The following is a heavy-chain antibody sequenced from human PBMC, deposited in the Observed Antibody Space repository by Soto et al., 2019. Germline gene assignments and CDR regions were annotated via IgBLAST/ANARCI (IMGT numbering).Heavy chain of an antibody. CDR1: RFTFSSYA. CDR2: ISGSGGGT. Sequence: EVQLLESGGGLVQPGGSLRLSCAASRFTFSSYAMSRVRQAPEKGLERISAISGSGGGTYYADSVKGRFTISRDNSKNTLYLQMNSLRAEDTAVYYCAKGVATINPGRFDYWGQGTLVTVSS. V-gene: IGHV3-23*01. CDR3: AKGVATINPGRFDY. D-gene: IGHD5-12*01. J-gene: IGHJ4*02.